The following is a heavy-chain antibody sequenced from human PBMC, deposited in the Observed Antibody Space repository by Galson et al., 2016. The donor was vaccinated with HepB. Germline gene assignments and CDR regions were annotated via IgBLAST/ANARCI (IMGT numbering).Heavy chain of an antibody. J-gene: IGHJ4*02. D-gene: IGHD6-13*01. CDR3: ARHLPTPGTRGFDY. CDR1: GGSITSANW. CDR2: IFIGGNT. V-gene: IGHV4-4*02. Sequence: VSGGSITSANWWSWVRQPPGEGLEWIGEIFIGGNTHYNPSLDSRVTMSVDKSNNQFSLKLSYVTAADTAVYYCARHLPTPGTRGFDYWGQGTLVTVSS.